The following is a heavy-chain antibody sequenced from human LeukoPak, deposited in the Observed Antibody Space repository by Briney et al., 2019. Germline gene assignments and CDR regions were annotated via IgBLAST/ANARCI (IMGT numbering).Heavy chain of an antibody. Sequence: SQTLSLTCTVSGGSISSGGYYWSWIRQHPGKGLEWIGYIYYSGSTYYNPSLKSRVTISVDTSKNQFSLKLSSVTAADTAVYYCARELSGPEYHFDYWGQGTLVTVSS. CDR1: GGSISSGGYY. D-gene: IGHD6-19*01. J-gene: IGHJ4*02. V-gene: IGHV4-31*03. CDR3: ARELSGPEYHFDY. CDR2: IYYSGST.